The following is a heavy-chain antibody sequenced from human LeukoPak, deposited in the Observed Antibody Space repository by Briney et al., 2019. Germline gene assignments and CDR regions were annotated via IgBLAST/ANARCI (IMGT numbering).Heavy chain of an antibody. D-gene: IGHD6-13*01. CDR2: INPSGAST. CDR1: GYTFTSYY. Sequence: ASLKVSCKPSGYTFTSYYMHSVRQAPGPGLEWMGIINPSGASTNYTQKFQGRVNMTRDTSTNTVYMELGSLRSEDTAVYYCARVAAAGFAYDKFDPWGQGTLVTVSS. V-gene: IGHV1-46*01. CDR3: ARVAAAGFAYDKFDP. J-gene: IGHJ5*02.